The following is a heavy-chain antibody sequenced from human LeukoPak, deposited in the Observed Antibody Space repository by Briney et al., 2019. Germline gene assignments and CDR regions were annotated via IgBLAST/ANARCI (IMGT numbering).Heavy chain of an antibody. CDR2: ISDNSNYI. D-gene: IGHD6-19*01. CDR3: ARGPVSSSGFFGY. CDR1: GFTFSDYR. V-gene: IGHV3-21*04. J-gene: IGHJ4*02. Sequence: GGSLRLSCAGSGFTFSDYRMNWVRQAPGKGLEWVSSISDNSNYIYYADSVKGRFTISRDNAKKSLYLQMNSLRAEDTAVYYCARGPVSSSGFFGYWGQGTLVTVSS.